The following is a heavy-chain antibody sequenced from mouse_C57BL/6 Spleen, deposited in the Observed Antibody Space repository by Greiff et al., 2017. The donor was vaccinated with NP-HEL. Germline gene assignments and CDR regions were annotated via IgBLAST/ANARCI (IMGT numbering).Heavy chain of an antibody. D-gene: IGHD1-1*01. V-gene: IGHV1-59*01. CDR3: ARNYGKSVYFDY. Sequence: QVQLQQPGAELVRPGTSVKLSCKASGYTFTSYWMHWVKQRPGQGLEWIGVIDPSDSYTNYNQKFKGKATLTVDTSSSTAYMQLSSLTSEDSAVYYCARNYGKSVYFDYWGQGTTLTVSS. J-gene: IGHJ2*01. CDR2: IDPSDSYT. CDR1: GYTFTSYW.